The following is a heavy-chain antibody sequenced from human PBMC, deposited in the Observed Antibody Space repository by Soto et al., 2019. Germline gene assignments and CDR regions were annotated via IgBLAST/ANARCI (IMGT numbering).Heavy chain of an antibody. D-gene: IGHD3-10*01. CDR1: GGTFSSYA. J-gene: IGHJ4*02. Sequence: SLQVSCKASGGTFSSYAISWVRQAPGQGLEWMGGIIPIFGTANYARKFQGRVTITADESTSTDYMELSSLRSEDTAVYYCARVRITMVRGVIPAYCFDYWGQGTLVTVSS. CDR3: ARVRITMVRGVIPAYCFDY. V-gene: IGHV1-69*13. CDR2: IIPIFGTA.